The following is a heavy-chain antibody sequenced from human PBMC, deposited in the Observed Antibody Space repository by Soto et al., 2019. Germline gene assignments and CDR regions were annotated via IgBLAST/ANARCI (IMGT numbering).Heavy chain of an antibody. J-gene: IGHJ4*02. V-gene: IGHV4-39*01. CDR1: GDSISSGGYY. Sequence: PSETLSLTCTVSGDSISSGGYYWAWIRQPPGKGLEWIGSIYYSGSTYYNPSLKSRVTISVDTSKNQFSLKLSSVTAADTAVYYCARHGDYNSSGYWGQGTLVTVSS. CDR3: ARHGDYNSSGY. CDR2: IYYSGST. D-gene: IGHD4-17*01.